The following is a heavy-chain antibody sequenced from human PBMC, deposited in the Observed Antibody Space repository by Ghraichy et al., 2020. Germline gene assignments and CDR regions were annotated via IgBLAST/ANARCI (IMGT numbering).Heavy chain of an antibody. Sequence: GGSLRLSCAASGFTFSSYWMSWVRQAPGKGLEWVANIKQDGSEKYYVDSVKGRFTISRDNAKNSLYLQMNSLRAEDTAVYYCARSGDFWSGYFTDYWGQGTLVTVSS. D-gene: IGHD3-3*01. CDR2: IKQDGSEK. CDR3: ARSGDFWSGYFTDY. J-gene: IGHJ4*02. V-gene: IGHV3-7*01. CDR1: GFTFSSYW.